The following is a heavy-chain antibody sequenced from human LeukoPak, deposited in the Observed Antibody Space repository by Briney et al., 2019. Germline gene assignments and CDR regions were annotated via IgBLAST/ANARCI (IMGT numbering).Heavy chain of an antibody. D-gene: IGHD2-2*01. J-gene: IGHJ6*03. V-gene: IGHV4-59*01. CDR3: ARGYCSSTSCYGYYMDV. CDR1: GGSISSYY. Sequence: SETLSLTCTVSGGSISSYYWSWIRQPPGKGLEWIGYIYYSGSTNYNPSLKSRVTISVATSKDQFSLKLSSVTAADTAVYYCARGYCSSTSCYGYYMDVWGKGTTVTVS. CDR2: IYYSGST.